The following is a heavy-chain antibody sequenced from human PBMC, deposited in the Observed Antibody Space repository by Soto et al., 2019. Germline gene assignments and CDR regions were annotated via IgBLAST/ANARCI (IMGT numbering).Heavy chain of an antibody. CDR2: IYHSGSP. CDR1: GASVTNDY. J-gene: IGHJ4*02. Sequence: SETLSLTCTVSGASVTNDYWSWIRQSPGKGLEWVGYIYHSGSPNYNPSLKSRVTISVHTSENQFSLKLSSVTTADTAVYFCARSMVRGLSSPYFDYWGQGILVTVSS. D-gene: IGHD3-10*01. CDR3: ARSMVRGLSSPYFDY. V-gene: IGHV4-59*02.